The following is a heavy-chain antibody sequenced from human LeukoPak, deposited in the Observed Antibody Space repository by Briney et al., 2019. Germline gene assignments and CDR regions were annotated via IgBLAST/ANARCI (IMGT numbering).Heavy chain of an antibody. Sequence: SETLSLTCAVYGGSFSGYYWSWIRQPPGKGLEWIGEINHSGSTNYNPSLKSRVTISVDTSKNQFSLKLSSVTAADTAVYYCARGLLSKYYFDYWGQGTLDTVSS. CDR3: ARGLLSKYYFDY. D-gene: IGHD2/OR15-2a*01. V-gene: IGHV4-34*01. CDR1: GGSFSGYY. CDR2: INHSGST. J-gene: IGHJ4*02.